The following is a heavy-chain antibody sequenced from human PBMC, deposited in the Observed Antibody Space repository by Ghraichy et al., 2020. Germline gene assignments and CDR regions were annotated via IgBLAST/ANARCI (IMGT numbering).Heavy chain of an antibody. CDR2: IYPGDSDT. J-gene: IGHJ6*02. V-gene: IGHV5-51*01. CDR3: ARQMGPTAVASYYYYGMDV. D-gene: IGHD6-19*01. CDR1: GYSFTSYW. Sequence: GESLNISCKGSGYSFTSYWIGWVRQMPGKGLEWMGIIYPGDSDTRYSPSFQGQVTISADKSISTAYLQWSSLKASDTAMYYCARQMGPTAVASYYYYGMDVWGQGTTVTVSS.